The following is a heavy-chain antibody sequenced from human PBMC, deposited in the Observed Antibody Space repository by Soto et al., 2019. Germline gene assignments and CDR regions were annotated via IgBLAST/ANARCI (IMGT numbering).Heavy chain of an antibody. CDR1: GYTFTGYY. CDR2: INPNSGGT. Sequence: SVKVSCKASGYTFTGYYMHWLRQAPGQGLAWMGWINPNSGGTNNAQKFQGRVTRTRDTSSSRAYMELSRLRYDDTAEYYCARDLDSYDSGGSMGYCYGMDFWGQGTTVTVSS. D-gene: IGHD3-22*01. V-gene: IGHV1-2*02. J-gene: IGHJ6*02. CDR3: ARDLDSYDSGGSMGYCYGMDF.